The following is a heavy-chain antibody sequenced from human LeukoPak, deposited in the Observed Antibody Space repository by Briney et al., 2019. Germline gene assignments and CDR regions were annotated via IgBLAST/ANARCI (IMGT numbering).Heavy chain of an antibody. Sequence: GGSLRLSCAASGFTFSSYAMSWVRQAPGKGLEWVSAISGSGGSTYYADSVKGRFTISRDNSKNTLYLQMNSLRAEDTAVYYCAKEGDSSGWRGYYYYGMDVWGQGTTVTVS. V-gene: IGHV3-23*01. D-gene: IGHD6-19*01. CDR1: GFTFSSYA. J-gene: IGHJ6*02. CDR3: AKEGDSSGWRGYYYYGMDV. CDR2: ISGSGGST.